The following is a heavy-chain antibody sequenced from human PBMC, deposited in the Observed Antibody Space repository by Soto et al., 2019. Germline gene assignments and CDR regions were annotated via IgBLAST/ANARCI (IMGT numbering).Heavy chain of an antibody. J-gene: IGHJ4*02. CDR1: GFTFSDYG. V-gene: IGHV3-30*18. CDR2: MSYAGTYK. CDR3: AKEMYPRTVLDSSSPWGDY. Sequence: QVQLVQSGAEVKKPGASVKVSCKASGFTFSDYGMHWVRQAPGKGLEWVAVMSYAGTYKYYADSVKGRFTISRDLSGNTLFLQMNSLRLEDTAVYFCAKEMYPRTVLDSSSPWGDYWGQGTLVTVSS. D-gene: IGHD6-6*01.